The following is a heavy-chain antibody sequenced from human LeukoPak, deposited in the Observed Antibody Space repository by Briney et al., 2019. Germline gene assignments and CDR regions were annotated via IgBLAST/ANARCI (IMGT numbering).Heavy chain of an antibody. CDR2: INHSGST. CDR3: ARGPYSYDSSGAFDI. Sequence: PSETLSLTCAVHGGSFSGYYWSWIRQPPRKGLEWIGEINHSGSTNYNPSLKSRVTISVDTSKNQFSLKLSSVTAADTAVYFCARGPYSYDSSGAFDIWGQGTMVTVS. CDR1: GGSFSGYY. D-gene: IGHD3-22*01. J-gene: IGHJ3*02. V-gene: IGHV4-34*01.